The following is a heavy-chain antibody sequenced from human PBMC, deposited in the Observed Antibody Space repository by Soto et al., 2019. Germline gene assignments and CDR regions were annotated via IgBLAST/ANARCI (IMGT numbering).Heavy chain of an antibody. V-gene: IGHV4-34*01. CDR3: ARGLLRIFGVTAPGYYSGMDV. J-gene: IGHJ6*02. D-gene: IGHD3-3*01. CDR2: INHSGST. Sequence: SETLSLTCAVYGGSFSGYYWSWIRQPPGKGLEWIGEINHSGSTNYNPSLKSRVTISVDTSKNQFSLKLSSVTAADTAVYYCARGLLRIFGVTAPGYYSGMDVWGQGNTVTVSS. CDR1: GGSFSGYY.